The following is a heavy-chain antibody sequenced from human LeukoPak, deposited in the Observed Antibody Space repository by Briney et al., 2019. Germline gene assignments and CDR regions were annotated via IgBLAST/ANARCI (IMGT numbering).Heavy chain of an antibody. D-gene: IGHD6-13*01. J-gene: IGHJ3*02. CDR2: IYYSGST. CDR1: GGSISSGGYY. Sequence: SETLSLTCIVSGGSISSGGYYWSWIRQHPGKGLEWIGYIYYSGSTYYNPSLKSRVTISVDTSKNQFSLKLSSVTAADTAVYYCARIWAAGDAFDIWGQGTMVTVSS. V-gene: IGHV4-31*03. CDR3: ARIWAAGDAFDI.